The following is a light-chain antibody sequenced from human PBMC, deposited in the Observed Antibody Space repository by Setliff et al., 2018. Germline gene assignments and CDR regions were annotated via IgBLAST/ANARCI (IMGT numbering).Light chain of an antibody. CDR1: SSNIGAGFH. Sequence: QSVLTQPPSVSGAPGQRVTISCTGSSSNIGAGFHVHWYQQLPGTAPKLLIYANTNRPSGVPDRFSASKSGTSASLAITGLQAEDEADYYCQSFDTSLSGPYVFGTGTKVTVL. J-gene: IGLJ1*01. V-gene: IGLV1-40*01. CDR2: ANT. CDR3: QSFDTSLSGPYV.